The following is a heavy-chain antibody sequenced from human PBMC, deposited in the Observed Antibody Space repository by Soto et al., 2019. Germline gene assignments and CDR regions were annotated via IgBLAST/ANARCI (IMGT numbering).Heavy chain of an antibody. CDR1: GGSISSGGYY. CDR3: ARIHYDSSGYYYLFDY. CDR2: IYYSGST. V-gene: IGHV4-31*03. J-gene: IGHJ4*02. D-gene: IGHD3-22*01. Sequence: TLSLTCTVSGGSISSGGYYWSWIRQHPGKGLEWIGYIYYSGSTYYNPSLKSRVTISVDTSKNQFSLKLSSVTAADTAVYYCARIHYDSSGYYYLFDYWGQGTLVTVSS.